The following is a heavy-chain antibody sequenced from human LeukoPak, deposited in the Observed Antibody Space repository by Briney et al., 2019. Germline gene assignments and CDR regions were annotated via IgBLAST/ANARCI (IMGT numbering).Heavy chain of an antibody. J-gene: IGHJ4*02. Sequence: GGSLRLSCAASGFTLSSYSMNWVRQAPGKGLEWVSEISDSGGTTYYADSVKGRFTVSRDNPKNTVYLQMNSLRVEDTAVYYCAKYYSSGWYAGQGYWGQGTLVTVSS. D-gene: IGHD6-19*01. CDR2: ISDSGGTT. CDR3: AKYYSSGWYAGQGY. V-gene: IGHV3-23*01. CDR1: GFTLSSYS.